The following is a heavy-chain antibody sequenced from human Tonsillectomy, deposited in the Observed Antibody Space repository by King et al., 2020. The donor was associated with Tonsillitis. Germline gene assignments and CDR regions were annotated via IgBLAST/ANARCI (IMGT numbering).Heavy chain of an antibody. J-gene: IGHJ4*02. V-gene: IGHV4-34*01. Sequence: VQLQQWGAGLLKPSETLSLTCTVNGDESFSGYFWSWIRQPPGKGLEWIGEINHAGSTNYNPSLKSRVTMSVDTSKKQFSLNVTSVTAADTSVYYCARGPGYDHVWGIYRPFDQWGQGTLVSVSS. CDR3: ARGPGYDHVWGIYRPFDQ. D-gene: IGHD3-16*02. CDR2: INHAGST. CDR1: GDESFSGYF.